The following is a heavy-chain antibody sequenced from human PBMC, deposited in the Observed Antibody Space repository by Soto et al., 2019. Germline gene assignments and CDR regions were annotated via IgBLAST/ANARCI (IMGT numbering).Heavy chain of an antibody. CDR2: INAGNGNT. Sequence: AAVKVSCKASGYTFTSYAMHWVRQAPGQRLEWMGWINAGNGNTKYSQKFQGRVTITRDTSASTAYMELSSLRSEDTAVYYCARSISSCSGGSCYSNYWGQGTLVPVSS. CDR3: ARSISSCSGGSCYSNY. D-gene: IGHD2-15*01. J-gene: IGHJ4*02. V-gene: IGHV1-3*01. CDR1: GYTFTSYA.